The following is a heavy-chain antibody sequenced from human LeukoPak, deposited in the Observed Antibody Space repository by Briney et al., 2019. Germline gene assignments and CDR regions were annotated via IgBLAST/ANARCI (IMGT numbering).Heavy chain of an antibody. CDR3: ARGPRWRTNNYGMDV. D-gene: IGHD4-23*01. CDR1: GYTFTSYG. Sequence: ASVKVSCKASGYTFTSYGISWVRPAPGQGLEWMGWISAYNGNTNYAQKLQGRVTMTTDTSTSTAYMELRSLRSDDTAVYYCARGPRWRTNNYGMDVWGQGTTVTVSS. J-gene: IGHJ6*02. CDR2: ISAYNGNT. V-gene: IGHV1-18*01.